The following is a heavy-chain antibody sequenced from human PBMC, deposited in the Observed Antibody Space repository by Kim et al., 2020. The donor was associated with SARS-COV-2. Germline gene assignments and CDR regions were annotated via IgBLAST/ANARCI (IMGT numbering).Heavy chain of an antibody. CDR2: ISAYNGNT. V-gene: IGHV1-18*01. J-gene: IGHJ6*02. Sequence: ASVKVSCKASGYTFTSYGISWVRQAPGQGLEWMGWISAYNGNTNYAQKLQGRVTMTTDTSTSTAYMELRSLRSDDTAVYYCARDWGITMVRGVKNYYGMDVWGQGTTVTVSS. CDR1: GYTFTSYG. D-gene: IGHD3-10*01. CDR3: ARDWGITMVRGVKNYYGMDV.